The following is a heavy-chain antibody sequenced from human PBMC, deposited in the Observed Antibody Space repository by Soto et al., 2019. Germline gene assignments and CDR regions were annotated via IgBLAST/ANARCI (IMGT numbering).Heavy chain of an antibody. V-gene: IGHV2-26*01. J-gene: IGHJ6*02. CDR1: GFSLTNGRMG. CDR2: FFSDAER. CDR3: ARMDGDYNYYGLDV. Sequence: GSGPTLVNPTETLTLTCSVSGFSLTNGRMGVSWISQPPGKALEWLAHFFSDAERSYSTSMQSRLNMYKDSSGSQVVLTMTNMAPADTATYFCARMDGDYNYYGLDVWGHGIAVTVSS. D-gene: IGHD4-17*01.